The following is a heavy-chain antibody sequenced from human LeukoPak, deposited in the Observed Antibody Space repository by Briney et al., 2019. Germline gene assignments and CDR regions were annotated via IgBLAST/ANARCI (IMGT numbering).Heavy chain of an antibody. CDR1: GGSFSGYY. V-gene: IGHV4-34*01. J-gene: IGHJ4*02. Sequence: SETLSLTCAVYGGSFSGYYWSWIRQPPGKGLEWIGEINHSGSTNYNPSLKSRVTISVDTSKNQFSLKLSSVTAADTAVYYCARPCMAAAGTCFDYWGQGTLVTVSS. D-gene: IGHD6-13*01. CDR2: INHSGST. CDR3: ARPCMAAAGTCFDY.